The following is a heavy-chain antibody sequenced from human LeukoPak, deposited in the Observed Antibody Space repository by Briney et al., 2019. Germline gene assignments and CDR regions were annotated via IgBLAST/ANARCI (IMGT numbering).Heavy chain of an antibody. CDR2: ISSSSSYI. J-gene: IGHJ6*03. Sequence: PGGSLRLSCAASGFTFSSYWMSWVRQAPGKGLEWVSSISSSSSYIYYADSVKGRFTISRDNAKNSLYLQMNSLRAEDTAVYYCARSRYYYYYMDVWGKGTTVTISS. V-gene: IGHV3-21*01. CDR3: ARSRYYYYYMDV. CDR1: GFTFSSYW.